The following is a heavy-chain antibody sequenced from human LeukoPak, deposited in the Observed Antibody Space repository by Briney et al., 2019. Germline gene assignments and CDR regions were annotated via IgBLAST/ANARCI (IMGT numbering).Heavy chain of an antibody. CDR1: GFTFSSYE. D-gene: IGHD6-19*01. J-gene: IGHJ4*02. V-gene: IGHV3-48*03. CDR3: ARQPYSSGWYEFDY. Sequence: AGGSLRLSCAAAGFTFSSYEMNWLRQAPGKGLEWVSYISSSGSTIYYADSVKGRFTISRDNAKNSLYLQMNSLRAEDTAVYYCARQPYSSGWYEFDYWGQGTLVTVSS. CDR2: ISSSGSTI.